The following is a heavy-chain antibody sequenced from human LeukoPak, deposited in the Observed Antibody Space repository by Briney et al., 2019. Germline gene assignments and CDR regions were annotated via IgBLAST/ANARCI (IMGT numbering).Heavy chain of an antibody. D-gene: IGHD3-10*01. J-gene: IGHJ4*02. V-gene: IGHV3-9*01. CDR2: ISWNSGSR. Sequence: GRSLRLSCAASGSTFDDYAMHWVRQAPGKGLEWVSGISWNSGSRDYADSVKGRFTISRDTPNNSLYLQMNSLRAEDTALYYCAKSGSTNPYYYGSGMDPPDYWGQGTLVTVSS. CDR1: GSTFDDYA. CDR3: AKSGSTNPYYYGSGMDPPDY.